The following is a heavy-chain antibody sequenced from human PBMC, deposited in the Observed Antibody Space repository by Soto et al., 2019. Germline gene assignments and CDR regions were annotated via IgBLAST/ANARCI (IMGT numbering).Heavy chain of an antibody. CDR1: GGSFSGYY. J-gene: IGHJ4*02. V-gene: IGHV4-34*01. D-gene: IGHD2-15*01. CDR3: ANVNYCSGGSCYSYYFDS. Sequence: SETLSLTCAVYGGSFSGYYWSWIRQPPGKGLEWIGEINHSGSTNYNPSLKSRVTISVDTSKNQFSLKLSSVTAADTAVYYCANVNYCSGGSCYSYYFDSWGQGTLVTVSS. CDR2: INHSGST.